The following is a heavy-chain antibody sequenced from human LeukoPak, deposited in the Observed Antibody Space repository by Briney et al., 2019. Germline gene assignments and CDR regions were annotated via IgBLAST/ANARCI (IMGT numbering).Heavy chain of an antibody. D-gene: IGHD6-13*01. J-gene: IGHJ4*02. V-gene: IGHV3-30*18. Sequence: GGSLRLSCAASGFTFSSYGMHWVRQAPGKGLEWVAVKSYDGSNKYYADSVKGRFTISRDNSKNTLYLQMNSLRAEDTAVYYCAKGPTGYSSSWPDYWGQGTLVTVSS. CDR2: KSYDGSNK. CDR1: GFTFSSYG. CDR3: AKGPTGYSSSWPDY.